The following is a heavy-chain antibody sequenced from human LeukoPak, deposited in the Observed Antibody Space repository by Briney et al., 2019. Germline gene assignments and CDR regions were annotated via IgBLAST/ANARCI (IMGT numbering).Heavy chain of an antibody. D-gene: IGHD6-19*01. V-gene: IGHV1-24*01. CDR2: FDPEDGET. Sequence: GASVKVSCKVSGYTLTELSMHWVRQAPGKGLEWMGGFDPEDGETIYAQKLQGRVTMTTDTSTGTAYMELRSLRSDDTAVYYCARGRDSGWVTEDFDIWGQGTMVTVSS. J-gene: IGHJ3*02. CDR3: ARGRDSGWVTEDFDI. CDR1: GYTLTELS.